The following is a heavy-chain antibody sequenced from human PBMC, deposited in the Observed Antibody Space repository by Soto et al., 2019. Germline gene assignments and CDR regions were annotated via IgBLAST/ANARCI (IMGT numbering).Heavy chain of an antibody. CDR1: GGSISSYY. CDR2: IYTSGST. V-gene: IGHV4-4*07. J-gene: IGHJ5*02. D-gene: IGHD1-26*01. CDR3: ARDEDSNGSYDNWFDP. Sequence: KPSETLSLTCTVSGGSISSYYWSWIRQPAGKGLEWIGRIYTSGSTNYNPSLKSRVTMSVDTSKNQFSLKLSSVTAADTAVYYCARDEDSNGSYDNWFDPWGQGTLVTVSS.